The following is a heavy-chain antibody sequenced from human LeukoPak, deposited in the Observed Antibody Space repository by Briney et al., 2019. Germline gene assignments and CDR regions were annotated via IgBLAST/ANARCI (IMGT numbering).Heavy chain of an antibody. CDR3: ARDLYGDYGSLVDY. CDR2: IYYSGST. CDR1: GGSVSSGSYY. V-gene: IGHV4-61*01. Sequence: SETLSLTCTVSGGSVSSGSYYWSWIRQPPGKGLEWIGYIYYSGSTNYNPSLKSRVTISVDTSKNQFSLKLSSVTAADTAVYYCARDLYGDYGSLVDYWGQGTLVTVSS. J-gene: IGHJ4*02. D-gene: IGHD4-17*01.